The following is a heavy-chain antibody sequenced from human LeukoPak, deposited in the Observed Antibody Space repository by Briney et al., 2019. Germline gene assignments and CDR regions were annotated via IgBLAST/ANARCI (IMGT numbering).Heavy chain of an antibody. CDR3: ARQPGSGSYDY. CDR1: GGSISSGGYY. D-gene: IGHD1-26*01. J-gene: IGHJ4*02. Sequence: PSETLSLTCTVSGGSISSGGYYWAWIRQPPGKGLEWIGTIYYSGSTYYNPSLKSRVTISVDTSKNQFSLKLSSVTAADTAVYYCARQPGSGSYDYWGQGTLVTVSS. V-gene: IGHV4-39*01. CDR2: IYYSGST.